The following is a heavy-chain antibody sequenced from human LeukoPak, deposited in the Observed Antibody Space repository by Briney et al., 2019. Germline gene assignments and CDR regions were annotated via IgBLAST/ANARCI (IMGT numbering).Heavy chain of an antibody. CDR2: INWNGGST. Sequence: GGSLRLSCAASGFTFDDYGMSWVRQAPGKGLEWVSGINWNGGSTGYADSVKGRFTISRDNAKNSLYLQMNSLRAEDTAVYYCAKDSHHYDILTGYYYFDYWGQGTLVTVSS. D-gene: IGHD3-9*01. CDR1: GFTFDDYG. J-gene: IGHJ4*02. V-gene: IGHV3-20*04. CDR3: AKDSHHYDILTGYYYFDY.